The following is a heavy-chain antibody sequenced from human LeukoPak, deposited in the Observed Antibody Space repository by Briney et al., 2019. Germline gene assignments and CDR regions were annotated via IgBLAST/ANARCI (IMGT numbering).Heavy chain of an antibody. CDR1: GGSISSYY. CDR3: AGNSWEAGMEV. D-gene: IGHD1-26*01. Sequence: SETLSLTCTVSGGSISSYYWNWIRQPPGKGLEWIGFIYYSGSTNYNLSLKSRVTTSVDTSKNQFSLKVNSVTAADTAVYYCAGNSWEAGMEVWGQGTTVTVSS. CDR2: IYYSGST. V-gene: IGHV4-59*01. J-gene: IGHJ6*02.